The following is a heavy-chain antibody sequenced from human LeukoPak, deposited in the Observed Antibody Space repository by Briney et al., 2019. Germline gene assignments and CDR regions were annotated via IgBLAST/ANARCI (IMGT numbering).Heavy chain of an antibody. Sequence: PGRSLRLSCAASGFTFSSYGMHWVRQAPGKGLEWVAVISYDGSNKYYADSVKGRFTISRDDSKNTLYLQMNSLRAEDTAVYYCAKGRCSSTSCFEDYWGQGTLVTVSS. CDR3: AKGRCSSTSCFEDY. CDR2: ISYDGSNK. D-gene: IGHD2-2*01. CDR1: GFTFSSYG. J-gene: IGHJ4*02. V-gene: IGHV3-30*18.